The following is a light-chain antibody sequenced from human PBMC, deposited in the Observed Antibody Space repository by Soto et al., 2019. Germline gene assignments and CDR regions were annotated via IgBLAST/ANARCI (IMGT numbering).Light chain of an antibody. J-gene: IGKJ4*01. CDR1: QSISRN. Sequence: ETVMTQSPATLSVSRGERATLSCRASQSISRNLAWYQQKPGQAPRLLIYGASTRATGIPARFSGRGSGTEFSLTISSLQSEDFAVYYCQQYHNWPPVTSGGGTKVDIK. V-gene: IGKV3-15*01. CDR3: QQYHNWPPVT. CDR2: GAS.